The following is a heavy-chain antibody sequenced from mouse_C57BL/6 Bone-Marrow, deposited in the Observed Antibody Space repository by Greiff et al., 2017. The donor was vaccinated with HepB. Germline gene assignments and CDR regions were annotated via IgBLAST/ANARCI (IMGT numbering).Heavy chain of an antibody. CDR2: IDPSDSYT. Sequence: VQLQQSGAELVMPGASVKLSCKASGYTFTSYWMHWVKQRPGQGLEWIGEIDPSDSYTNYNQKFKGKSTLTVDKSSSTAYMQLSSLTSEDSAVYYCARGTEGFAYWGQGTLVTVSA. CDR1: GYTFTSYW. CDR3: ARGTEGFAY. D-gene: IGHD3-3*01. V-gene: IGHV1-69*01. J-gene: IGHJ3*01.